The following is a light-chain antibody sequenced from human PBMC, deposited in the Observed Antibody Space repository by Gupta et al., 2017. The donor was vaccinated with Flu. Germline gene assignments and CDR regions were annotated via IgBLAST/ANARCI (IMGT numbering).Light chain of an antibody. CDR3: QQYYSYPRT. V-gene: IGKV1-8*01. Sequence: AIRMTQSPSSFSASTGDRFTITCRASQGISSYLAWYQQKPGKAPKLLIYAASTLQSGVPSRFSGSGSGTDFTLTISCLQSEDFATYYCQQYYSYPRTFGQWTKVEIK. CDR1: QGISSY. J-gene: IGKJ1*01. CDR2: AAS.